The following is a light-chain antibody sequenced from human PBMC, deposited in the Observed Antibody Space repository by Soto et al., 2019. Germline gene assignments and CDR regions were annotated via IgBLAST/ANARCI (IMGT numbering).Light chain of an antibody. CDR2: GNT. V-gene: IGLV1-40*01. Sequence: QSVLTQPPSVSGAPGQRVTISCTGSSSNIGAGYDVHWYQQLPGRAPKLLIYGNTNRPSGVPDRFSGSKSGTSASLAITGLQAEDEADYYCCSYAGSSTFGVVFGGGTKLTVL. CDR1: SSNIGAGYD. CDR3: CSYAGSSTFGVV. J-gene: IGLJ2*01.